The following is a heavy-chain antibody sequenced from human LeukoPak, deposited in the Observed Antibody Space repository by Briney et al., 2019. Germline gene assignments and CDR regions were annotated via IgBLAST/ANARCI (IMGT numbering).Heavy chain of an antibody. CDR3: ARDLDFYATDY. CDR2: IGKDGSWI. J-gene: IGHJ4*02. V-gene: IGHV3-7*01. D-gene: IGHD2/OR15-2a*01. Sequence: GGSLRLSCTASGFSLSGYWMSWVRQAPGQGLEWVANIGKDGSWIHYADSVKGRFTISRDNTKNSLSLQMNSLRADDTAIYYCARDLDFYATDYWGQGTLVTVSS. CDR1: GFSLSGYW.